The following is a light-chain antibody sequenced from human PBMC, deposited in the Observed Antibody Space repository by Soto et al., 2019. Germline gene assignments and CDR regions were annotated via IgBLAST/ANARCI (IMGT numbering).Light chain of an antibody. CDR3: QQYNNWSAIT. CDR2: GAS. J-gene: IGKJ5*01. V-gene: IGKV3D-15*01. CDR1: QSVSRN. Sequence: EMVMTQSPATLSVSPGERATLSCRASQSVSRNLAWYQQKPGQAPRLLIYGASTRATGIPARFSGSGSGTEFTLTISSLQSEDFAVYYCQQYNNWSAITFGQGTRLEI.